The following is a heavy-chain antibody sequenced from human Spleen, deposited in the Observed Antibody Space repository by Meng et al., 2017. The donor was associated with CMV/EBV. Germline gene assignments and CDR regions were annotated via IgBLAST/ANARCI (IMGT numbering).Heavy chain of an antibody. CDR2: ITPFKGDN. CDR3: ARGEVVRGVVIDWYFDL. CDR1: YTFTSRY. Sequence: YTFTSRYLHWVRQAPGQALEWMRWITPFKGDNNYAPKFQDRATITGDRSLTTASMELSSLRSEDTAVYYCARGEVVRGVVIDWYFDLWSRGTLVTVSS. J-gene: IGHJ2*01. D-gene: IGHD4-23*01. V-gene: IGHV1-45*02.